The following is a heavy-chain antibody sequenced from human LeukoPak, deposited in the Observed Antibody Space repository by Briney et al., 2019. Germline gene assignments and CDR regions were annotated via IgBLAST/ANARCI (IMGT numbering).Heavy chain of an antibody. CDR1: GYTFTGSY. CDR3: ARARGYCSSTSCYALYFDY. J-gene: IGHJ4*02. CDR2: INPNSGGT. V-gene: IGHV1-2*02. Sequence: GASVKVSCKASGYTFTGSYMHWVRQAPGQGLEWMGWINPNSGGTNYAQKFQGRVTMTRDTSISTAYMELSRLRSDDTAVYYCARARGYCSSTSCYALYFDYWGQGTLVTVSS. D-gene: IGHD2-2*01.